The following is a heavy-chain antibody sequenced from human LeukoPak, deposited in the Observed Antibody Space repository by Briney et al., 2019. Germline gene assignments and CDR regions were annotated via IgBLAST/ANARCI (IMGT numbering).Heavy chain of an antibody. V-gene: IGHV1-58*02. D-gene: IGHD1-26*01. J-gene: IGHJ5*02. CDR3: AAERATGNWFDP. CDR2: IVVGRGNT. CDR1: GFTFTSSA. Sequence: SVKVSCKASGFTFTSSAMQWVRQARGQRLEWIGWIVVGRGNTNYAQKFQERVTITRDMSTSTAYMELSSLRSEDTAVYYCAAERATGNWFDPWGQGTLVTVSS.